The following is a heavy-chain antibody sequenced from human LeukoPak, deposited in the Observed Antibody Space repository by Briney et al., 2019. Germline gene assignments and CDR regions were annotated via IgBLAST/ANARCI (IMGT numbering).Heavy chain of an antibody. D-gene: IGHD2-21*02. Sequence: PSQTLSLTCTVSGGSISSGDYYWSWIRQPPGKGLEWIGYIYYIGNTFYNPSLKSRVTVSVDTSKNQFSLKLSSVTAADTAVYYCASAYCGGDCTPYWYFDLWGRGTLVTVSS. CDR1: GGSISSGDYY. CDR2: IYYIGNT. V-gene: IGHV4-30-4*01. J-gene: IGHJ2*01. CDR3: ASAYCGGDCTPYWYFDL.